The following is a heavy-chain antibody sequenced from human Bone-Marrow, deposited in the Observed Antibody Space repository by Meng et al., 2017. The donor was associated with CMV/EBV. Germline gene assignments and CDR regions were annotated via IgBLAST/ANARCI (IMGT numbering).Heavy chain of an antibody. CDR1: GGSISSYY. V-gene: IGHV4-59*01. Sequence: GSLRLSCTVSGGSISSYYWSWIRQPPGKGLEWIGYIYYSGSTNYNPSLKSRVTISVDTSKNQFSLKLSSVTAADTAVYCCAGGDGYNYGYWGQGTLVTVSS. J-gene: IGHJ4*02. CDR2: IYYSGST. D-gene: IGHD5-24*01. CDR3: AGGDGYNYGY.